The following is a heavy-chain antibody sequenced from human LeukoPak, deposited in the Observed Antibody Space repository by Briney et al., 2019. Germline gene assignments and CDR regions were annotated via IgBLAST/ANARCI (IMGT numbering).Heavy chain of an antibody. Sequence: PSETLSLTCTVSGGSISSYYWSWIRQPPGKGLEWIGYIYYSGSTNYNPSLKSRVTISVDTSKNQFSLKLSSVTAADTAVYYCARRAGYCSSTSCYLYYYYYMDVWGKGTTVTVSS. CDR1: GGSISSYY. D-gene: IGHD2-2*01. CDR3: ARRAGYCSSTSCYLYYYYYMDV. J-gene: IGHJ6*03. V-gene: IGHV4-59*01. CDR2: IYYSGST.